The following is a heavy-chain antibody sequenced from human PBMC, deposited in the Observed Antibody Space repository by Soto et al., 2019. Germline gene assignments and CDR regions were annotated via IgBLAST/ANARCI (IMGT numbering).Heavy chain of an antibody. J-gene: IGHJ5*02. Sequence: QVQLVESGGGVVQPGRSLRLSCAASGFTFSSYAMHWVRQAPGKGLEWVAVISYDGSNKYYADSVKGRFTISRDNSKNTLYLQMNSLRAEDTAVYYWARDGYSYGYLSSFGWFDPWGQGTLVTVSS. V-gene: IGHV3-30-3*01. CDR2: ISYDGSNK. D-gene: IGHD5-18*01. CDR1: GFTFSSYA. CDR3: ARDGYSYGYLSSFGWFDP.